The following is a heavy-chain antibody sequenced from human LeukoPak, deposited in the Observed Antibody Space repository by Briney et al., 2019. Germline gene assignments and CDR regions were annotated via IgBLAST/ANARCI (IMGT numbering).Heavy chain of an antibody. CDR3: AKAIVVVVAATPGY. D-gene: IGHD2-15*01. J-gene: IGHJ4*02. CDR1: GFTFSNYA. V-gene: IGHV3-23*01. Sequence: GGSLRLSCAASGFTFSNYAMTWVRQAPGKGLEWVSAISGSGGSTYYADSVKGRFTISRDNSKNTLYLQMNSLRAEDTAVYYCAKAIVVVVAATPGYWGQGTLVTVSS. CDR2: ISGSGGST.